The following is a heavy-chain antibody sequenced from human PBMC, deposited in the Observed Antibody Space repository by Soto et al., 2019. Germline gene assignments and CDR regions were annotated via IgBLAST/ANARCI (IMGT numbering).Heavy chain of an antibody. Sequence: PGESLKISCKGSGDTSGSPFTRHWIGWVRQMPGKGLEWLGITPLSYSDTRYSPSFQGQATISVDMSISTAYLQWSSLKASDTAMYYCARRGSAGQNDYWGQGTLVTVSS. CDR2: TPLSYSDT. CDR3: ARRGSAGQNDY. D-gene: IGHD6-19*01. V-gene: IGHV5-51*01. CDR1: GSPFTRHW. J-gene: IGHJ4*02.